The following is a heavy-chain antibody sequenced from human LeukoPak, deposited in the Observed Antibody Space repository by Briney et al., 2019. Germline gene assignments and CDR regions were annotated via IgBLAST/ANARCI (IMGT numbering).Heavy chain of an antibody. D-gene: IGHD2-2*01. Sequence: GASVKVSCKASGYTFTSYGISWVRQAPGQGLEWMGWISAYNGNTNYAQKLQGRVTMTTDTSTSTAYMELRSLRSDDTAVYYCARSDVGYCSSTSCSHFDYWGQGTLATVSS. V-gene: IGHV1-18*01. CDR3: ARSDVGYCSSTSCSHFDY. CDR1: GYTFTSYG. CDR2: ISAYNGNT. J-gene: IGHJ4*02.